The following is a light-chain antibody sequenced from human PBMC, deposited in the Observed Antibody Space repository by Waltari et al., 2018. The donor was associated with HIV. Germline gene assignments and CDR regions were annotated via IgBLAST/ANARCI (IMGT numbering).Light chain of an antibody. Sequence: DIQMTQSPSSLSVSVGDRVTITCRASHSINIYLNWYQRKPGKAPNLLVSAASSLQSGVPSRFSASGSGTEFTLTISSLQSEDFAVYYCQQYNNWPPLTFGGGTKVEIK. J-gene: IGKJ4*01. CDR2: AAS. CDR3: QQYNNWPPLT. CDR1: HSINIY. V-gene: IGKV1-39*01.